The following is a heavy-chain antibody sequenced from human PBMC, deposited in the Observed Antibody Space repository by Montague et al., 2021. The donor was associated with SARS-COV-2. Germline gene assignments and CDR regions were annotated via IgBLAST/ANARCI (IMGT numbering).Heavy chain of an antibody. CDR3: DRGWAFGP. CDR1: GGSTASHY. CDR2: VYYNCDT. V-gene: IGHV4-59*08. Sequence: SETLSLTCTVSGGSTASHYWNWIRQSPGKRPEWIGYVYYNCDTKYNPSLQSRVTISIDTSENQFPLRLNSVTAADTAVYFCDRGWAFGPWGQGRLVTVSS. J-gene: IGHJ3*01. D-gene: IGHD6-19*01.